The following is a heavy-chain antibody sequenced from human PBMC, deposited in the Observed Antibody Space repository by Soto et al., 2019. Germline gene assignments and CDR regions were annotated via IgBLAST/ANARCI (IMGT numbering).Heavy chain of an antibody. D-gene: IGHD6-19*01. CDR3: ARLAYSSGWTLNWFDP. V-gene: IGHV4-39*01. Sequence: SETLSLTCTVSGGSINSNDYYWGWIRQPPGKGLAWIGSVTYSGNTYYNPSLKSRVTISVDTSKNQFSLDLNSVTAADTAVYYCARLAYSSGWTLNWFDPWGQGTLVTVSS. J-gene: IGHJ5*02. CDR2: VTYSGNT. CDR1: GGSINSNDYY.